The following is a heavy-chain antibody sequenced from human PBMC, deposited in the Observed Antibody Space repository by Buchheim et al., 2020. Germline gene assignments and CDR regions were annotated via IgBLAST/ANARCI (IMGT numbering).Heavy chain of an antibody. V-gene: IGHV1-46*01. CDR2: INPSGGST. CDR3: ARNVEGDYYDSSGYQV. CDR1: GYTFTSYY. D-gene: IGHD3-22*01. J-gene: IGHJ4*02. Sequence: QVQLVQSGAEVKKPGASVKVSCKASGYTFTSYYMHWVRQAPGQGLEWMGIINPSGGSTSYAQKFQGRVTMTRDTSTSTVYMELSSLRSEDTAMYYCARNVEGDYYDSSGYQVWGQGTL.